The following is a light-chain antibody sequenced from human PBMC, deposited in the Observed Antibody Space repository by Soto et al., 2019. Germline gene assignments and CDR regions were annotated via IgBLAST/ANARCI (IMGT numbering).Light chain of an antibody. CDR1: SSDVGGYEY. J-gene: IGLJ3*02. CDR3: CSYAGSYSWV. V-gene: IGLV2-11*01. Sequence: QSVLTQPRSVSGSPGQSVTISCTGTSSDVGGYEYVSWYQQHPGKAPKFMIYDVTKRPSGVPDRFSGSKSGNTASLTISGLQAEDEADYYCCSYAGSYSWVFGGGTKVTVL. CDR2: DVT.